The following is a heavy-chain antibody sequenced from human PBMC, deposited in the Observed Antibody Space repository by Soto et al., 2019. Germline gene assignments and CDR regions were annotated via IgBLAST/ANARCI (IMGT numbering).Heavy chain of an antibody. CDR2: ISSSSSYI. J-gene: IGHJ4*02. CDR3: ARDPIAVAGTYDY. Sequence: PGGSLRLSCAASGFTFSSYSMNWARQAPGKGLEWVSSISSSSSYIYYAASVKGRFTISRDNAKRSLDLQMNSLRAEDTAVYYSARDPIAVAGTYDYWRQGTLVTVPS. V-gene: IGHV3-21*01. CDR1: GFTFSSYS. D-gene: IGHD6-19*01.